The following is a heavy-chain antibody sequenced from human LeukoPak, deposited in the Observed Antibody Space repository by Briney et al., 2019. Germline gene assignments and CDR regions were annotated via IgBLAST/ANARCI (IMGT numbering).Heavy chain of an antibody. D-gene: IGHD1-26*01. Sequence: SETLSLTCTVSGGSISSYYWSWIRQPPRKGLEWIGYIYTSGSTNYNPSLKSRVTISVDTSKNQFSLKLSSVTAADTAVYYCARPSSGGDAFDIWGQGTMVTVSS. CDR1: GGSISSYY. CDR3: ARPSSGGDAFDI. CDR2: IYTSGST. J-gene: IGHJ3*02. V-gene: IGHV4-4*09.